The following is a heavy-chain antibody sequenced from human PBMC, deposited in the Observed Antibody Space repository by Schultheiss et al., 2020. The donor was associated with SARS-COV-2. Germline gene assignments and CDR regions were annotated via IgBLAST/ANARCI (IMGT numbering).Heavy chain of an antibody. CDR2: IIPIFGTA. D-gene: IGHD6-13*01. CDR1: GGTFSSYA. CDR3: ARTIDSSSWYSYYYYMDV. Sequence: SVKVSCKASGGTFSSYAISWVRQAPGQGLEWMGGIIPIFGTANYAQKFQGRVTITADKSTSTAYMELRSLRSDDTAVYYCARTIDSSSWYSYYYYMDVWGKGTTVTVSS. V-gene: IGHV1-69*06. J-gene: IGHJ6*03.